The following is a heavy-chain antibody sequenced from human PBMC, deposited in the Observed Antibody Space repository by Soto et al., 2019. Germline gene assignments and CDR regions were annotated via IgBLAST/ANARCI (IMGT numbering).Heavy chain of an antibody. D-gene: IGHD4-17*01. Sequence: GGSLRLSCAASGFTFSSYSMNWVRQAPGKGLEWVSYISSSSSTIYYADSVKGRFTISRDNAKNSLYLQMNSLRAEDTAVYYCARETTVGAFDIWGQGTTVTVS. J-gene: IGHJ3*02. CDR1: GFTFSSYS. CDR3: ARETTVGAFDI. V-gene: IGHV3-48*01. CDR2: ISSSSSTI.